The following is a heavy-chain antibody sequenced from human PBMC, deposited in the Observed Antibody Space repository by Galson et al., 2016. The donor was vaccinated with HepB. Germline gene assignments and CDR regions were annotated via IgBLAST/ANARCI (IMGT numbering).Heavy chain of an antibody. CDR1: GFSLSSSGIC. D-gene: IGHD1-26*01. CDR2: IDWDDEK. V-gene: IGHV2-70*13. CDR3: ARTSQPSWGFEAYYFNGMDV. J-gene: IGHJ6*02. Sequence: ALVKPTQTLTLTCTFSGFSLSSSGICVTWIRQPPGKALEWLALIDWDDEKYYSTSLKTRLTISKDTSKNQVVLRMTNMDPADTATYYCARTSQPSWGFEAYYFNGMDVWGQGTTVTVSS.